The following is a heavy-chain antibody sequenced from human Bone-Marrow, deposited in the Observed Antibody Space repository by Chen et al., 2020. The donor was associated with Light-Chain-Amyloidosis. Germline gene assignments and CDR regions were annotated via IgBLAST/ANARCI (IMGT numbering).Heavy chain of an antibody. D-gene: IGHD3-3*02. CDR2: IIPMLETT. J-gene: IGHJ6*02. CDR1: GEPFSSYA. CDR3: ASAPPTTFNVYAMDV. Sequence: QVQLVQSGAEVKKPGSSVKVSCKASGEPFSSYAISWVRQAPGQGLEWVGRIIPMLETTKYAQKFRGRVEITADRSTRTANLEMTGLTFEDTAIDYWASAPPTTFNVYAMDVWGQGTTVVVSS. V-gene: IGHV1-69*04.